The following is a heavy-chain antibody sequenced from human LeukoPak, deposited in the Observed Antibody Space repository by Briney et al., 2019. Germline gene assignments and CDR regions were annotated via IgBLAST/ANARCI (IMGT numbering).Heavy chain of an antibody. CDR3: ARRFAPSRNDAFDI. D-gene: IGHD3-10*01. V-gene: IGHV4-39*01. J-gene: IGHJ3*02. Sequence: SETLSLTCTVSGGSISSSGYYWGWIRQPPGKGLEWIGSIYYSGSTYYNPSLKSRVTISVDTSKNQFSLKLSSVTASDTAVYYCARRFAPSRNDAFDIWGQGTMVTVSS. CDR1: GGSISSSGYY. CDR2: IYYSGST.